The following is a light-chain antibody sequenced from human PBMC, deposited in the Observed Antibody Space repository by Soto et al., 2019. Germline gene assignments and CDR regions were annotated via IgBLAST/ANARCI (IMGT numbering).Light chain of an antibody. CDR3: GSITSSSTSV. J-gene: IGLJ1*01. V-gene: IGLV2-14*01. CDR1: SSDVGGYEY. CDR2: DVT. Sequence: QSVLSQPASVSGSPGQSITISCTGTSSDVGGYEYVSWYQHQPGKAPKLIIYDVTNRPSGVSNRFSGSKSGNTVSLTISGIQTEDEADYYCGSITSSSTSVFGTGTKVTVL.